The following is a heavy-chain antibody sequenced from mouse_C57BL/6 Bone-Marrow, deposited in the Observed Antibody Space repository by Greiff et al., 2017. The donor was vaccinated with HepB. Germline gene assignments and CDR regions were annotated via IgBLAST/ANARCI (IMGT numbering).Heavy chain of an antibody. Sequence: VQLQQPGAELVKPGASVKLSCKASGYTFTSYWMHWVKQRPGQGLEWIGMIHPNSGSTNYNEKFKSKATLTVDKSSSTAYMQLSSRTSEDSAVYYCARRGFTWFMDDWGQGTSVTVSS. J-gene: IGHJ4*01. CDR3: ARRGFTWFMDD. D-gene: IGHD1-1*02. V-gene: IGHV1-64*01. CDR1: GYTFTSYW. CDR2: IHPNSGST.